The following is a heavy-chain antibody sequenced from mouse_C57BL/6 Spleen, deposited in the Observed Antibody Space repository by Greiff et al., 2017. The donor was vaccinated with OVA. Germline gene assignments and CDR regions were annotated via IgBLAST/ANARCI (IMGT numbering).Heavy chain of an antibody. CDR1: GYTFTDYY. CDR3: ARVGWDGYYFDY. V-gene: IGHV1-76*01. CDR2: IYPGRGNT. D-gene: IGHD4-1*01. Sequence: QVHVKQSGAELVRPGASVKLSCKASGYTFTDYYINWVKQRPGQGLEWIARIYPGRGNTYYNEKFKGKDTLTAEKSSSTAYMQRSSLTSEDSAVYFCARVGWDGYYFDYWGQGTTLTVSS. J-gene: IGHJ2*01.